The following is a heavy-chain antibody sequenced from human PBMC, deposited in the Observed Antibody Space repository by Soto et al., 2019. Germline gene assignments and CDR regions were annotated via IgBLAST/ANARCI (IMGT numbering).Heavy chain of an antibody. CDR1: GFTFSTYG. CDR3: AGEYYSSGTH. V-gene: IGHV3-74*03. J-gene: IGHJ1*01. CDR2: ISERGDST. Sequence: EVKLVESGGDLVQHGGSLSLSCAASGFTFSTYGMQWVRHVPGEGLVWVSSISERGDSTAYADSVKGRFTISRDNAKNALYLQMDALRVEATAIYECAGEYYSSGTHRGQGTLGIVAT. D-gene: IGHD3-10*01.